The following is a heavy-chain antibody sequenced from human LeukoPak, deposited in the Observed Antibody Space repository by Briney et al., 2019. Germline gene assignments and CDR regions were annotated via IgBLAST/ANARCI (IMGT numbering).Heavy chain of an antibody. J-gene: IGHJ4*02. D-gene: IGHD2/OR15-2a*01. CDR3: ARFFFPTHIDY. CDR2: ISNTGST. V-gene: IGHV4-59*01. CDR1: GDSISSYY. Sequence: SETLSLICTVSGDSISSYYWSWIRQPPGKGLEWIGYISNTGSTNYNPSLKSRVTISVDTSKNQFSLKLTSVTAADTAVYYCARFFFPTHIDYWGQGTLVTVSS.